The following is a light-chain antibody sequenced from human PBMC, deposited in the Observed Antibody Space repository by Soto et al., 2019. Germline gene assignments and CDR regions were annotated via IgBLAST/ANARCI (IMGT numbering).Light chain of an antibody. Sequence: EILLTQSPATLSLSPGESATLSCRASQSVGSYLAWYQQKPGQAPRLLMYDVSNRATGIPPRFSGSGSGTDFTLTISSLEPEDFAVYYCQQRFNWPRIGLTFGGGTKVEI. V-gene: IGKV3-11*01. J-gene: IGKJ4*01. CDR1: QSVGSY. CDR3: QQRFNWPRIGLT. CDR2: DVS.